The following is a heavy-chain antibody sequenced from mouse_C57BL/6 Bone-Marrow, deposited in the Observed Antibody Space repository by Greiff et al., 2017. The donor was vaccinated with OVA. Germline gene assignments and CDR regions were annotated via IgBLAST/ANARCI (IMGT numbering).Heavy chain of an antibody. J-gene: IGHJ2*01. CDR1: GYAFSSYW. Sequence: VQLQQSGAELVKPGASVKISCKASGYAFSSYWMNWVKQRPGKGLEWIGQIYPGDGDTNYNGKFKGKVTLTADKSSSTAYMQLSSLTSDVSAVDFGARYGRKSNYEGSFDYWGQGTTLTVSS. V-gene: IGHV1-80*01. CDR3: ARYGRKSNYEGSFDY. CDR2: IYPGDGDT. D-gene: IGHD2-5*01.